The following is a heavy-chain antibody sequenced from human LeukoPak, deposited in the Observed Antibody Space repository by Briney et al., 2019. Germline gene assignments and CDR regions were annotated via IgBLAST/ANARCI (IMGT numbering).Heavy chain of an antibody. J-gene: IGHJ3*02. Sequence: PSETLSLTCTVSGGSISSYYWSWVRQPPGKGLEWIGYIYSSGSTNYNPSLKSRVTISVDTSKNQFSLKLSSVTAADTAVYYCAREMTTVAHYAFDIWGQGTMVTVSS. V-gene: IGHV4-59*01. CDR1: GGSISSYY. CDR3: AREMTTVAHYAFDI. CDR2: IYSSGST. D-gene: IGHD4-23*01.